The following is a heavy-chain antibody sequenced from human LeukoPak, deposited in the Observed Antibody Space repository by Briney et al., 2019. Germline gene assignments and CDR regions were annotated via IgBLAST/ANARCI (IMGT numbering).Heavy chain of an antibody. V-gene: IGHV3-30*02. CDR3: AKESDRGYHSEGPKS. CDR1: GFVFSDYG. CDR2: VRYDGSNE. J-gene: IGHJ5*02. D-gene: IGHD5-12*01. Sequence: QSGGSLRLSCAASGFVFSDYGMPWVRQAPGKGLEWVAFVRYDGSNEYYADSMKGRFTISRDDSKNTLYLQMNSLRAEDTAVYSCAKESDRGYHSEGPKSWGLGTLVTVSS.